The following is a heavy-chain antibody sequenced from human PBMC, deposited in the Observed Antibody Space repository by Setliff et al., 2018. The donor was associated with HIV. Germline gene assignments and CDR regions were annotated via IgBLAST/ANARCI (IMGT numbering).Heavy chain of an antibody. CDR2: ISTSGST. D-gene: IGHD3-22*01. CDR1: GASISTYS. CDR3: ARHPDSGFYYSPLLNNWYFDL. V-gene: IGHV4-4*09. J-gene: IGHJ2*01. Sequence: PSETLSLTCTVSGASISTYSWSWIRQSPGKGLECIGYISTSGSTNYNPSLKSRVTISLDTSKNQFSLKLTSVTAADTAVYYCARHPDSGFYYSPLLNNWYFDLWGPGTLVTVSS.